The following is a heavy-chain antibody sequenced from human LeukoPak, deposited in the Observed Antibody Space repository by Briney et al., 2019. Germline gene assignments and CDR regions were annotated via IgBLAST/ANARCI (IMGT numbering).Heavy chain of an antibody. D-gene: IGHD2-15*01. CDR2: IYYSGST. J-gene: IGHJ3*02. CDR3: ASRVGVPGAFDI. V-gene: IGHV4-39*07. Sequence: PSETLSLTCTVSGGSISSSSYYWGWIRQPPGKGLEWIGSIYYSGSTYYNPSLKSRVTIPVDTSKNQFSLKLSSVTAADTAVYYCASRVGVPGAFDIWGQGTMVTVSS. CDR1: GGSISSSSYY.